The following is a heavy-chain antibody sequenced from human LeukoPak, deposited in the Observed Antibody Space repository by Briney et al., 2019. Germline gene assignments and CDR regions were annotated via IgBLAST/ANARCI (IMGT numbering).Heavy chain of an antibody. V-gene: IGHV4-39*01. CDR1: GASISTTNYY. D-gene: IGHD2-15*01. CDR3: ARHRGRSGGYSFDD. CDR2: IYYTGST. Sequence: SETLSLTCSVSGASISTTNYYWGWIRQPPGKGLEWIGSIYYTGSTYNSPSLKGRVTVSVDTSKNHFSLRLNSVTAADTAVYYCARHRGRSGGYSFDDWGQGTLVTVSS. J-gene: IGHJ4*02.